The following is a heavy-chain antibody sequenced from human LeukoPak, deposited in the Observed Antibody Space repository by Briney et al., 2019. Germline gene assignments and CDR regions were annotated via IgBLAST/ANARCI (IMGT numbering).Heavy chain of an antibody. D-gene: IGHD3-10*01. V-gene: IGHV4-34*01. J-gene: IGHJ4*02. CDR1: GGSVSGYY. CDR2: INHSGST. CDR3: ARGGRSEYFGSGSHDY. Sequence: SETLSLTCGVYGGSVSGYYWSWIRQPPGKGLEWIGEINHSGSTNYNPSLKSRVTISVDTSKNQFSLKWSSVTAADTAVYYCARGGRSEYFGSGSHDYWGQGTLVTVSS.